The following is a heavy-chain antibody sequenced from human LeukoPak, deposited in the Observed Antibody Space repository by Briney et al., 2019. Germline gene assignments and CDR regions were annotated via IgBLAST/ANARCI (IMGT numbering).Heavy chain of an antibody. V-gene: IGHV1-69*05. D-gene: IGHD3-9*01. Sequence: SVMVSCKASGYTFTTYAISWVRQAPGQGLEWMGGIIPIFGTANYAQKFQGRVTITTDESTSTAYMELSSLRSEDTAVYYCARDGYDILTGYSPFDYWGQGTLVTVSS. J-gene: IGHJ4*02. CDR3: ARDGYDILTGYSPFDY. CDR2: IIPIFGTA. CDR1: GYTFTTYA.